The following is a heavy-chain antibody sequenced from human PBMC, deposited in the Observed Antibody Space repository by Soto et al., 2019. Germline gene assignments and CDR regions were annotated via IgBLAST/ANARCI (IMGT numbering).Heavy chain of an antibody. V-gene: IGHV2-5*02. CDR3: AHTVLRYFDD. CDR2: IFWDDDK. Sequence: QITLKESGPTLLKPTQTLTLTCTFSGFSLSTSGVGVGWIRQPPGKALEWLALIFWDDDKRYIPSLRSRLTITKDTSKNQVVLTMTNLDPVDTATDYCAHTVLRYFDDWGQGTLVTVSS. CDR1: GFSLSTSGVG. D-gene: IGHD5-12*01. J-gene: IGHJ4*02.